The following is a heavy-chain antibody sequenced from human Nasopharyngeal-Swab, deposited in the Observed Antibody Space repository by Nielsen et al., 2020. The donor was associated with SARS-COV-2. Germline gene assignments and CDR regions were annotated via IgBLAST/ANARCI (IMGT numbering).Heavy chain of an antibody. CDR3: ARGVETIHH. V-gene: IGHV3-11*04. Sequence: GGSLRLSCAASGFTVTNNYMSWIRQAPGKGLEWISDISSSGSITHYADSMKGRFTISRDNAKKSLYLQMNSLRAEDTAVYYCARGVETIHHWGQGSLVTVSS. CDR2: ISSSGSIT. D-gene: IGHD5-24*01. CDR1: GFTVTNNY. J-gene: IGHJ1*01.